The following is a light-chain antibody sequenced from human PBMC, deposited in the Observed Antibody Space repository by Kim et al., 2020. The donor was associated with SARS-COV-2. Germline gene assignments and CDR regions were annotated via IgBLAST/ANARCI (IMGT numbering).Light chain of an antibody. J-gene: IGLJ2*01. Sequence: ESPGQPASITCSGDKLGDKYACWYQQRPGQSPVLVIYQDSKRPSGIPERFSGSNSGNTATLTISGTQAMDEADYYCQAWDSSIVVFGGGTQLTVL. V-gene: IGLV3-1*01. CDR1: KLGDKY. CDR2: QDS. CDR3: QAWDSSIVV.